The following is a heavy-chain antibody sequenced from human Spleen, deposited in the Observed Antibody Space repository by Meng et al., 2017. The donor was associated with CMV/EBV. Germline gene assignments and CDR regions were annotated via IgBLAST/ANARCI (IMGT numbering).Heavy chain of an antibody. V-gene: IGHV3-30*04. D-gene: IGHD3-22*01. J-gene: IGHJ5*02. CDR2: ISSDGNNK. CDR3: ARGSSSDYSPCWVDP. Sequence: SGFTCSIYAMHWVRQAPGKGLEWVAVISSDGNNKYFGDSVKGRLTISRDNSNNTLYLQMHSLRVEDTAVYYCARGSSSDYSPCWVDPWGQGTLVTVSS. CDR1: GFTCSIYA.